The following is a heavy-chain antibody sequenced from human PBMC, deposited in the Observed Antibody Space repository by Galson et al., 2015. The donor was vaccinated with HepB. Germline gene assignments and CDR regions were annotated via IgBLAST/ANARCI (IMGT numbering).Heavy chain of an antibody. D-gene: IGHD3-16*01. CDR2: INHSGST. Sequence: ETLSLTCAVYGGSFSGYYWSWIRQPPGKGLEWIGEINHSGSTNYNPSLKSRVTISVDTSKNQFSLRLSSVTAADTAVYYCAKVGGAGHLQDWGQGTLVTVSS. CDR3: AKVGGAGHLQD. J-gene: IGHJ1*01. V-gene: IGHV4-34*01. CDR1: GGSFSGYY.